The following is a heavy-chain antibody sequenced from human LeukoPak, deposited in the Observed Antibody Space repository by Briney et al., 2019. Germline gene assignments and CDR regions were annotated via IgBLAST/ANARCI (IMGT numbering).Heavy chain of an antibody. J-gene: IGHJ5*02. CDR2: ISTGGST. CDR1: GGSISSHY. CDR3: ARGFLEWLPITWFDP. Sequence: SETLSLTCSVSGGSISSHYWNWIRQPPGEGLEWIGYISTGGSTYYNPSLRSRVTMSGDTSKNELSLRLTSVTAADTAVYYCARGFLEWLPITWFDPWGQGTLVTVSS. D-gene: IGHD3-3*01. V-gene: IGHV4-59*11.